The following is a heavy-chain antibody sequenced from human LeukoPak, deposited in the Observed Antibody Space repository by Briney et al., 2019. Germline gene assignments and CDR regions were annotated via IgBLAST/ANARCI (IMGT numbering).Heavy chain of an antibody. CDR2: ISSSSSPI. D-gene: IGHD1-7*01. V-gene: IGHV3-48*01. Sequence: GGSLRLSCAASGFAFNTYSMNWVRQAPGKGLEWLSYISSSSSPIYYADSVKGRFTISRDNAKNSLYLQMNSLRAEDTAVYYCAKINAINWNYGGWFDPWGQGTLVTVSS. J-gene: IGHJ5*02. CDR1: GFAFNTYS. CDR3: AKINAINWNYGGWFDP.